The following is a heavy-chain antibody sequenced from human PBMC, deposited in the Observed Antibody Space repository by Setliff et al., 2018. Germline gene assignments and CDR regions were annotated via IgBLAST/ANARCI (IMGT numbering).Heavy chain of an antibody. CDR2: IIPIFGTA. J-gene: IGHJ6*03. CDR3: ARDLSPCSTTGCYGTLYYYYYMDV. V-gene: IGHV1-69*05. Sequence: GASVKVSCKASGDTFSSYAINWVRQAPGQGLEWMGGIIPIFGTANYAQKFQGRLTITTVGSTSTAYMELSSLRSEDTAVYYCARDLSPCSTTGCYGTLYYYYYMDVWGKGTTVTVSS. CDR1: GDTFSSYA. D-gene: IGHD2-2*01.